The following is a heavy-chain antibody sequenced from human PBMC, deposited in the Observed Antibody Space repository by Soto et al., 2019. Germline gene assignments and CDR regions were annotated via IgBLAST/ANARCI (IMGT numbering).Heavy chain of an antibody. D-gene: IGHD3-3*01. J-gene: IGHJ3*02. V-gene: IGHV3-23*01. Sequence: GGSLRLSCAASGFTFSSYAMSWVRQAPGKGLEWSSTVSDSGGATYYADSVKGRFTISRDNSKNTLYLQMNGLRAEDTAVYYCAKDQRAWGGYSAAFDIWGQGTMVTVSS. CDR2: VSDSGGAT. CDR1: GFTFSSYA. CDR3: AKDQRAWGGYSAAFDI.